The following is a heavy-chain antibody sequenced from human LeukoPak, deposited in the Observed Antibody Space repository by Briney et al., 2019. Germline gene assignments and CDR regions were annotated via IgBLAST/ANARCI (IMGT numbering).Heavy chain of an antibody. CDR3: ARDRGGYYGSGSYFDY. V-gene: IGHV3-53*01. CDR1: GFTVSSNS. CDR2: IYSGGKT. J-gene: IGHJ4*02. D-gene: IGHD3-10*01. Sequence: GGSLRLSCTVSGFTVSSNSWSWVRQAPGKGLEWVSFIYSGGKTHSSDSVKGRFTISRDNAKNSLYLQMNSLRAEDTAVYYCARDRGGYYGSGSYFDYWGQGTLVTVSS.